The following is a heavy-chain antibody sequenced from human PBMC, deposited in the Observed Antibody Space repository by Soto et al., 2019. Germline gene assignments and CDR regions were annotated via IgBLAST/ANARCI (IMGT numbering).Heavy chain of an antibody. J-gene: IGHJ4*02. CDR3: TTVTGIAAVFRYFDY. Sequence: SDTQSLTCTVSGDSISSTMLWSWVRQSPGKGLEWIGDIYHGGSTNYNPSLKSRVTISVDTSKNHFSLKLSSVTAADTAVYYCTTVTGIAAVFRYFDYWGQGTLVTVSS. V-gene: IGHV4-4*02. D-gene: IGHD6-13*01. CDR2: IYHGGST. CDR1: GDSISSTML.